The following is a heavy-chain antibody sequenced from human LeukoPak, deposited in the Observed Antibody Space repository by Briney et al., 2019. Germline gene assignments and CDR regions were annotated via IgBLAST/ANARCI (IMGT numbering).Heavy chain of an antibody. V-gene: IGHV1-2*02. CDR3: ARVRRYSSVNNWFDP. CDR2: INPNSGGT. D-gene: IGHD6-19*01. CDR1: GYTFTGYY. J-gene: IGHJ5*02. Sequence: EASVKVSCKASGYTFTGYYMHWVRQAPGQGREWMGWINPNSGGTNYAQKFQGRVTMTRDTSISTAYMELSRLRSDDTAVYYCARVRRYSSVNNWFDPWGQGTLVTVSS.